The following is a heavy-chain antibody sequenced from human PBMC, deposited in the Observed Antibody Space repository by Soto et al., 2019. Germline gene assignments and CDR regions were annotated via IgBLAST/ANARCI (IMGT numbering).Heavy chain of an antibody. V-gene: IGHV1-69*13. J-gene: IGHJ3*02. Sequence: SVKVSCKASGGTFSSYAISWVRQAPGQGLEWMGGIIPIFGTANYAQKFQGRVTITADESTSTAYMELSSLRSEDTPVYYCARADDDSGSVFDIWGQGTMVTVSS. CDR3: ARADDDSGSVFDI. CDR1: GGTFSSYA. CDR2: IIPIFGTA. D-gene: IGHD3-10*01.